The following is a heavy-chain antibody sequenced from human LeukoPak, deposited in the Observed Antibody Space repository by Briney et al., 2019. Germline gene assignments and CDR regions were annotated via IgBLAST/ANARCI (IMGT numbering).Heavy chain of an antibody. Sequence: PGGSLRLSCAASGFTFSSYAMSWVRQAPGKGLEWVSAISGSGGSTYYADSVKGRFTISRDNSKNTLYLQMNSLRAEDTAVYYCARARGGYGGNWVDYYYMDVWGKGTTVTVSS. CDR1: GFTFSSYA. CDR3: ARARGGYGGNWVDYYYMDV. V-gene: IGHV3-23*01. D-gene: IGHD4-23*01. CDR2: ISGSGGST. J-gene: IGHJ6*03.